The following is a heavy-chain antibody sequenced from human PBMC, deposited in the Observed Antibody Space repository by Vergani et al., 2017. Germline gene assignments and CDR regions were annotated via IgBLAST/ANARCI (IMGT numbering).Heavy chain of an antibody. J-gene: IGHJ4*02. Sequence: QVQLVQSGAEVKKPGASVKVSCKASGYTFTGYYMPWVRQAPGQGLEWMGRIIPIFGTANYAQKFQGRVTITADESTGTAYMELSSLRSEDTAVYYCARSGITMVRGKPFDYWAREPWSPSPQ. CDR3: ARSGITMVRGKPFDY. V-gene: IGHV1-69*18. D-gene: IGHD3-10*01. CDR1: GYTFTGYY. CDR2: IIPIFGTA.